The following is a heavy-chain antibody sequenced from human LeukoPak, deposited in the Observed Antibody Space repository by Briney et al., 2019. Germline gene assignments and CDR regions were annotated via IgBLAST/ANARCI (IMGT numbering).Heavy chain of an antibody. CDR3: ARDPYTLLAVGGLFDY. CDR2: ISYDGSNK. V-gene: IGHV3-30*04. D-gene: IGHD6-19*01. J-gene: IGHJ4*02. Sequence: GGSLRLSCAASGFTFSSYAMHWVRQAPGKGLEWVAVISYDGSNKYYADSVKGRFTISRGNSKNTLYLQMNSLRAEDTAVYYCARDPYTLLAVGGLFDYWGQGTLVTVSS. CDR1: GFTFSSYA.